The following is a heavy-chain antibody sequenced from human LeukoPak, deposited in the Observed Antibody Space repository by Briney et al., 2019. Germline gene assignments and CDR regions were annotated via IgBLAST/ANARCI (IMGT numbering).Heavy chain of an antibody. CDR2: IYYSGST. Sequence: PSQTLSLTCTVSGGSISSGGYYWSWIRQHPGKGLEWIGYIYYSGSTYYNPSLKSRVTISVDTSKNQFSLKLSSVTAADTAVYYCARGLGYDSIYYYYGMDVWGQGTTVTVSS. J-gene: IGHJ6*02. CDR3: ARGLGYDSIYYYYGMDV. CDR1: GGSISSGGYY. V-gene: IGHV4-31*03. D-gene: IGHD5-12*01.